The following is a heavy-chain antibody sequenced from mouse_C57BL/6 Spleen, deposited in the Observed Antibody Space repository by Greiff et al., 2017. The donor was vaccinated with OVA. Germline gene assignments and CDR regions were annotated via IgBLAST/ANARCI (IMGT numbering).Heavy chain of an antibody. CDR2: IYPGDGDT. V-gene: IGHV1-82*01. CDR1: GYAFSSSW. CDR3: AREGGFFDD. J-gene: IGHJ2*01. Sequence: QVQLQQSGPELVKPGASVKISCKASGYAFSSSWMNWVKQRPGKGLEWIGRIYPGDGDTNYNGKFKGKATLTADKSSSTAYMQLSSLTSADSAVYFCAREGGFFDDWGQGTTLTVSS.